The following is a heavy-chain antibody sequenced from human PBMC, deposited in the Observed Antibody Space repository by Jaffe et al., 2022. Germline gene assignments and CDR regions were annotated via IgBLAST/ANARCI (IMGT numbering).Heavy chain of an antibody. CDR2: INPSGGST. CDR1: GYTFTSYY. J-gene: IGHJ4*02. V-gene: IGHV1-46*03. CDR3: ARDHSRHNTHYTIFGVVIEDY. D-gene: IGHD3-3*01. Sequence: QVQLVQSGAEVKKPGASVKVSCKASGYTFTSYYMHWVRQAPGQGLEWMGIINPSGGSTSYAQKFQGRVTMTRDTSTSTVYMELSSLRSEDTAVYYCARDHSRHNTHYTIFGVVIEDYWGQGTLVTVSS.